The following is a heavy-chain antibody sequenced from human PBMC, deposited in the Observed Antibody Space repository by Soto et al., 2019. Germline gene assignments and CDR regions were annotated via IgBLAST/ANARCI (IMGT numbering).Heavy chain of an antibody. CDR3: ARIKRFTMVRGVTFDY. V-gene: IGHV4-61*01. CDR1: GGSVSSGSYY. CDR2: IYYSGST. Sequence: SETLSLTCTVSGGSVSSGSYYWSWIRQPPGKGLEWIGYIYYSGSTNYNPSLKSRATISVDTSKNQFSLKLSSVTAADTAVYYCARIKRFTMVRGVTFDYWGQGTLVTVSS. J-gene: IGHJ4*02. D-gene: IGHD3-10*01.